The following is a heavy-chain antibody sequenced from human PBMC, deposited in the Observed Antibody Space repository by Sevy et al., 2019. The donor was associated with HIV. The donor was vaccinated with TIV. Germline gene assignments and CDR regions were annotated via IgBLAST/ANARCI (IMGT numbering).Heavy chain of an antibody. CDR2: LSFGCGEI. J-gene: IGHJ4*02. CDR1: GFTFSKYS. Sequence: GGSLRLSCAASGFTFSKYSMSWVRQPPGKGLEWVSTLSFGCGEINYANSVKGRFTISRDNSKSSVYLQMNNLRPADTAGYYCAREGCTKPHDYWGQGTLVTVSS. D-gene: IGHD2-8*01. CDR3: AREGCTKPHDY. V-gene: IGHV3-23*01.